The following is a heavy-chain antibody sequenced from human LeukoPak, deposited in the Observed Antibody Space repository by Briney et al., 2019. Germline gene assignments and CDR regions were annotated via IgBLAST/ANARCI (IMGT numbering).Heavy chain of an antibody. CDR3: ARDQGNSGVNDY. D-gene: IGHD7-27*01. V-gene: IGHV3-30-3*01. J-gene: IGHJ4*02. CDR1: GFTFSSCA. Sequence: GRSLRLSCAASGFTFSSCAMHWVRQAPGRGLEWVAVISYDGSKKYYADSVKGRFTISRDDSKNTLYLQMNSLRTEDTAVFYCARDQGNSGVNDYWGQGTLVTVSS. CDR2: ISYDGSKK.